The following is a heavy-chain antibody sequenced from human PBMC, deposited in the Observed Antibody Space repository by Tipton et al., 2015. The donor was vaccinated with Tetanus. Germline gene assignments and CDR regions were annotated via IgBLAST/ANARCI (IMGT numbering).Heavy chain of an antibody. CDR3: AAQIIPTDRGGWFDP. CDR2: IHYSGYT. Sequence: LRLSCAVSGGSISSGDFYWSWIRQSPGEGLEWIGYIHYSGYTYYNPSLKSRVTISVDTSKNQFSLQLSSVTAADTAVYYCAAQIIPTDRGGWFDPWGQGTLVTVSS. V-gene: IGHV4-30-4*01. CDR1: GGSISSGDFY. J-gene: IGHJ5*02. D-gene: IGHD3-3*01.